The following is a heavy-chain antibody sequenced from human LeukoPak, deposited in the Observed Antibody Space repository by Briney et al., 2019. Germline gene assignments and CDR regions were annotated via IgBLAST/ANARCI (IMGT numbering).Heavy chain of an antibody. D-gene: IGHD3-10*01. Sequence: SETLSLTCTVSGGSISSYYWSWIRQPPGKGLEWIGYIYYSGSTYYNPSLKSRVTISVDTSKNQFSLKLSSVTAADTAVYYCARGYRELLWFGELLGAFDIWGQGTMVTVSS. CDR3: ARGYRELLWFGELLGAFDI. J-gene: IGHJ3*02. V-gene: IGHV4-59*12. CDR1: GGSISSYY. CDR2: IYYSGST.